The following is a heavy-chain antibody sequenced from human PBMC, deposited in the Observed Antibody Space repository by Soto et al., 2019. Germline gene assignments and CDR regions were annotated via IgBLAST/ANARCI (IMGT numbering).Heavy chain of an antibody. CDR3: ARTYGAADCTRRDFDD. J-gene: IGHJ4*02. Sequence: ASVKVSCKASGYILSSYNMHWVRQAPGQGLEWMGIINPSGGRTSYAQKFQDRVTMTRDTSTNTVYMELSSLRSDDTAVYYCARTYGAADCTRRDFDDWGQGTLVTVSS. CDR1: GYILSSYN. CDR2: INPSGGRT. D-gene: IGHD2-21*02. V-gene: IGHV1-46*01.